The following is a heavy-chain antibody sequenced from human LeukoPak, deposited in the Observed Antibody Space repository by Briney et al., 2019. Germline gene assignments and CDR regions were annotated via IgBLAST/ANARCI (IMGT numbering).Heavy chain of an antibody. CDR2: ILYDGSNK. Sequence: GGSLRLSCAASGFTFSSYGMHWVRQAPGKGLEWVAVILYDGSNKYYADSVKGRFTISRDNSKNTLYLQMNSLRAEDTAVYYCAKDNLWFGELNWFDPWGQGTLVTVSS. CDR1: GFTFSSYG. D-gene: IGHD3-10*01. V-gene: IGHV3-30*18. CDR3: AKDNLWFGELNWFDP. J-gene: IGHJ5*02.